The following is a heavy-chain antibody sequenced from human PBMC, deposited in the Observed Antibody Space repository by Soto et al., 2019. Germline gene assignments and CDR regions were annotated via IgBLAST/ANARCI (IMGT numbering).Heavy chain of an antibody. CDR1: GGSISSGDYY. CDR2: IYYSGST. CDR3: ARDRRIGKSDGGTYYYGMDV. J-gene: IGHJ6*02. D-gene: IGHD1-26*01. Sequence: QVQLQESGPGLVKPSQTLSLTCTVSGGSISSGDYYWSWIRQPPGKGLEWIGYIYYSGSTYYNPSLKSRVTISVDTSKNQFSLKLSSVTAADTAVYYCARDRRIGKSDGGTYYYGMDVWGQGTTVTVSS. V-gene: IGHV4-30-4*01.